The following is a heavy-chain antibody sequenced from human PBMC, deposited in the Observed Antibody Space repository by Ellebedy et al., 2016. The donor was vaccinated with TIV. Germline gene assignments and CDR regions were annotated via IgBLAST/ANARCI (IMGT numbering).Heavy chain of an antibody. D-gene: IGHD3-22*01. CDR1: GFTFSRYS. J-gene: IGHJ4*02. V-gene: IGHV3-21*01. CDR2: ISSSGSYI. Sequence: GESLKISCAASGFTFSRYSMNWVCQAPGKGLEWVASISSSGSYIYYADSVKGRFTISRDNAKNSLYLQMNSLRAEDTAVYYCARDLDDSSGYYYPMIDYWGQGTLVTVSS. CDR3: ARDLDDSSGYYYPMIDY.